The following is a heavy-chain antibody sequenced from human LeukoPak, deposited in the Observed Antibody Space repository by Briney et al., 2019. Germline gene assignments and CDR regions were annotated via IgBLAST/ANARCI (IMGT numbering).Heavy chain of an antibody. D-gene: IGHD2-2*02. CDR2: IYYSGNT. CDR1: GGPISTSGYY. V-gene: IGHV4-39*01. J-gene: IGHJ4*02. CDR3: GRSPIVVIPAAIPTEDVVRPDYFDY. Sequence: SETLSLTCTVSGGPISTSGYYWGWTRQPPGKGLQWIGSIYYSGNTYYNPSLKSRVTISVDTSKNQFSLKVNTVTAAEAAVYYCGRSPIVVIPAAIPTEDVVRPDYFDYWGQGTLVTVSS.